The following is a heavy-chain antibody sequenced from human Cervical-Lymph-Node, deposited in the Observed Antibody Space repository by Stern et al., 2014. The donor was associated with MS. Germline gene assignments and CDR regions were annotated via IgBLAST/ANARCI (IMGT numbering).Heavy chain of an antibody. D-gene: IGHD2-21*02. CDR2: IIPILGIA. CDR1: GGTFSSYT. Sequence: QMQLVQSGAEVKKPGSSVKVSCKASGGTFSSYTISWGRQAPGQGLEWMGRIIPILGIANYAQKFQGRVTITADKSTSTAYMELSSLRSEDTAVYYCASFVVVTAAFDPWGQGTLVTVSS. CDR3: ASFVVVTAAFDP. J-gene: IGHJ5*02. V-gene: IGHV1-69*09.